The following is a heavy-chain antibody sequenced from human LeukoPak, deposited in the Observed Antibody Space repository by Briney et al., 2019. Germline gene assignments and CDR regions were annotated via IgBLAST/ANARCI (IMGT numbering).Heavy chain of an antibody. CDR3: ARMNYVSSGWGAPFDD. CDR2: ISPSSTRI. CDR1: GFTFSSYN. J-gene: IGHJ4*02. Sequence: GGSLRLSCAAYGFTFSSYNMNWVRQAPGKGLEWVSYISPSSTRIDYAASVRGRFTISRDNAKSSLYLQVNSLRAEDTAVYYCARMNYVSSGWGAPFDDWGQGTLVTVSS. V-gene: IGHV3-48*04. D-gene: IGHD1-7*01.